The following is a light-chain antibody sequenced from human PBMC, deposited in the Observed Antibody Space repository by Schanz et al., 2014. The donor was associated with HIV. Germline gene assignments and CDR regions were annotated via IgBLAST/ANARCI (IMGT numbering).Light chain of an antibody. J-gene: IGLJ2*01. V-gene: IGLV1-44*01. Sequence: QSVLTQPPSVSGTPGQRVTISCSGSDSNTGSNPVNWYQHLPGSAPQLLIYSDNQRPSRVPDRFFGSKSGTSASLAISGLRSDDEAHYYCATWDDSLNGVVFGGGTKVTVL. CDR3: ATWDDSLNGVV. CDR1: DSNTGSNP. CDR2: SDN.